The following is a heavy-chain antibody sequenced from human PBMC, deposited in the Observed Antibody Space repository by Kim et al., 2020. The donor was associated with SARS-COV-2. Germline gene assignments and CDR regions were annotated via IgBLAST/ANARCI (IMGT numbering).Heavy chain of an antibody. CDR1: GGSISSYY. D-gene: IGHD4-17*01. CDR3: AREKAGYGDYVWGGYNWFDP. J-gene: IGHJ5*02. V-gene: IGHV4-59*01. CDR2: IYYSGST. Sequence: SETLSLTCTVSGGSISSYYWSWIRQPPGKGLEWIGYIYYSGSTNYNPSLKSRVTISVDTSKNQFSLKLSSVTAADTAVYYCAREKAGYGDYVWGGYNWFDPWGQGTLVTVSS.